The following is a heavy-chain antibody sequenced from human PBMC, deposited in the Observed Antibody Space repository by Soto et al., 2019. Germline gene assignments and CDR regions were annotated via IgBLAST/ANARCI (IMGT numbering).Heavy chain of an antibody. CDR2: IDPSDSYT. D-gene: IGHD2-21*02. CDR1: GYSFTSYW. V-gene: IGHV5-10-1*01. J-gene: IGHJ5*02. Sequence: GESLKISCKGSGYSFTSYWISWVRQMPGKGLEWMGRIDPSDSYTNYSPSFQGHVTISADKSISTAYLQWSSLKASDTAMYYCARQSRHIVVVTEDWFDPWGQGTLVTVSS. CDR3: ARQSRHIVVVTEDWFDP.